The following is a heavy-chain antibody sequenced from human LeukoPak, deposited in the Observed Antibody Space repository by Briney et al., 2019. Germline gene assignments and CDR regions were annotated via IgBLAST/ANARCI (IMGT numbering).Heavy chain of an antibody. V-gene: IGHV3-48*01. D-gene: IGHD6-6*01. Sequence: GGSLRLSCAASGFTFSSYGMNWVRQAPGKGLEWVSYISSRTTTIYYADSVKGRFTISRDNAKNSLYLQMNSLRAEDTALYYCAASTSGYYYYYYMDVWGKGTTVTVSS. CDR3: AASTSGYYYYYYMDV. J-gene: IGHJ6*03. CDR2: ISSRTTTI. CDR1: GFTFSSYG.